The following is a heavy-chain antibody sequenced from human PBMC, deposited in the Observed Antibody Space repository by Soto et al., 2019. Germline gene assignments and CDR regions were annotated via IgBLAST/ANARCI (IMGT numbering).Heavy chain of an antibody. CDR1: GYSFSTYY. D-gene: IGHD1-26*01. CDR3: ARGQTVGRTVGAFDI. V-gene: IGHV5-51*01. Sequence: VQLVQSGAEVKKPGESLKISCKGSGYSFSTYYIGWVRQMPGKGLECMGIIYPGDSDTSYSPSFQGQVLISVDKAISTAYLHWGSLESSDTAVYYCARGQTVGRTVGAFDIWGQGTVVTVPS. CDR2: IYPGDSDT. J-gene: IGHJ3*02.